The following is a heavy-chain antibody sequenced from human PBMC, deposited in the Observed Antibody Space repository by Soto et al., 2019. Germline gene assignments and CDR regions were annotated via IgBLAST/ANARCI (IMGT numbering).Heavy chain of an antibody. D-gene: IGHD6-13*01. V-gene: IGHV3-15*01. CDR2: IKSKTDGGTT. Sequence: LRLSCAASGFTFSNAWMSWVRQAPGKGLEWVGRIKSKTDGGTTDYAAPVKGRFTISRDDSKNTLYLQMNSLKTEDTAVYYCTTSIAAAGSGYYYYGMDVWGQGTTVTVSS. CDR1: GFTFSNAW. J-gene: IGHJ6*02. CDR3: TTSIAAAGSGYYYYGMDV.